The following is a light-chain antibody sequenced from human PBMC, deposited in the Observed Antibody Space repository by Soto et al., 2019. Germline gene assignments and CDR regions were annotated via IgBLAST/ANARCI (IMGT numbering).Light chain of an antibody. J-gene: IGKJ1*01. CDR2: SSS. V-gene: IGKV3-20*01. Sequence: EIVLTQSPGTLSLSPGERANLSCRASQTISGTYLAWYQQKPGQAPRLLIYSSSSRAAGVSDRFSGSGSGKDFSLNIRRLEPEDVALYSCQQYGRSPTGTFGQGTNVEIK. CDR1: QTISGTY. CDR3: QQYGRSPTGT.